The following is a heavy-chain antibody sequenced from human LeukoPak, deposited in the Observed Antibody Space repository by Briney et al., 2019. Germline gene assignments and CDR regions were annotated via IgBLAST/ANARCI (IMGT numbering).Heavy chain of an antibody. V-gene: IGHV3-21*01. CDR1: GFTFSRYG. CDR2: ISTSSSYI. D-gene: IGHD6-19*01. CDR3: ARDAPRYSSGDSYYFDY. Sequence: GGSLRLSCAASGFTFSRYGMHWVRQAPGKGLEWVSSISTSSSYIYYADSVKGRVTISRDNAKNSLYLQMNSLRAEDTAVYYCARDAPRYSSGDSYYFDYWGQGTLVTVSS. J-gene: IGHJ4*02.